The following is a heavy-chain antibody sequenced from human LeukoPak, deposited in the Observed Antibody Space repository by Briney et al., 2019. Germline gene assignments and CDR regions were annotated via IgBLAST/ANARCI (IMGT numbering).Heavy chain of an antibody. D-gene: IGHD2/OR15-2a*01. CDR1: GFTFSSYG. V-gene: IGHV3-30*02. Sequence: GGSLRLSCAASGFTFSSYGMHWVRQAPGKGLEWVAFIRYDGSNKYYADSVKGRFTISRDNSKNTLYLQMNSLRAEDTAVYYCAKGKAAFRYMDVWGKGTTVTVSS. J-gene: IGHJ6*03. CDR2: IRYDGSNK. CDR3: AKGKAAFRYMDV.